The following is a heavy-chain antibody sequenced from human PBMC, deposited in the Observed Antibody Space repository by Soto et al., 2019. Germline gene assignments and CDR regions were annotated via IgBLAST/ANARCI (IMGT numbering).Heavy chain of an antibody. CDR2: INHSGST. CDR1: GGSFSGYY. D-gene: IGHD3-16*01. CDR3: ARVPRIMITFGARFDP. V-gene: IGHV4-34*01. J-gene: IGHJ5*02. Sequence: SETLSLTCAVYGGSFSGYYWSWIRQPPGKGLEWIGEINHSGSTNYNPSLKSRVTISVDTSKNQFSLKLSSVTAADTAVYYCARVPRIMITFGARFDPWGQGTLVTVSS.